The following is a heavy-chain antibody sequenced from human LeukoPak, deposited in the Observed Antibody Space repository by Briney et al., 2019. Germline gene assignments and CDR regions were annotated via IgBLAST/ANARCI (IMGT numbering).Heavy chain of an antibody. D-gene: IGHD2-21*02. V-gene: IGHV3-30*04. Sequence: GGSLRLSCAAPGFTFSSYAMHWVRQAPGKGLEWVAVISYDGSNKYYADSVKGRFTTSRDNSKNTLYLQMNSLRAEDTAVYYCARGGGDSYYYYYMDVWGKGTTVAVSS. CDR3: ARGGGDSYYYYYMDV. J-gene: IGHJ6*03. CDR2: ISYDGSNK. CDR1: GFTFSSYA.